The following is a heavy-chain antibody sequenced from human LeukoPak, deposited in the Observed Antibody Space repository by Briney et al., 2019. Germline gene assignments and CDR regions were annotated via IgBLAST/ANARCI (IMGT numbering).Heavy chain of an antibody. CDR2: IIPIFGTA. CDR3: ARDRFEDTAMVTRAFDI. J-gene: IGHJ3*02. V-gene: IGHV1-69*13. Sequence: SVKVSCKASGGTFSSYAISWVRQAPGQGLEWMGGIIPIFGTANYAQKFQVRVTITADESTSTAYMELSSLRSEDTAVYYCARDRFEDTAMVTRAFDIWGQGTMVTVSS. CDR1: GGTFSSYA. D-gene: IGHD5-18*01.